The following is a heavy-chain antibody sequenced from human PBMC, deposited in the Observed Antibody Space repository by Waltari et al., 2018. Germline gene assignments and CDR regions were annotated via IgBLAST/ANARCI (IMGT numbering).Heavy chain of an antibody. CDR1: GYTFTSYD. J-gene: IGHJ4*02. CDR2: MNPNSGKT. D-gene: IGHD3-10*01. V-gene: IGHV1-8*01. CDR3: ARGAFQWFGDGEGY. Sequence: QVQLVQSGAEVKKPGASVKVSCKASGYTFTSYDINWVRPATGQGFEWMGWMNPNSGKTGYAQKFQGRVTMTRNTSISTAYMELSSLRSEDTAVYYCARGAFQWFGDGEGYWGQGTLVTVSS.